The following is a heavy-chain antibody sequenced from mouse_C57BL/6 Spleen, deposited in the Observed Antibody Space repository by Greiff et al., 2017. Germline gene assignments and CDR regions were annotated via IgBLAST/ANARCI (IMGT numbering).Heavy chain of an antibody. CDR1: GYTFTEYT. J-gene: IGHJ3*01. CDR3: ARPLERNYYGSSSFAD. V-gene: IGHV1-62-2*01. Sequence: VQLQQSGAELVKPGASVKLSCKASGYTFTEYTIHWVKQRSGQGLEWIGWFYPGSGSIKYNEKFKDKATLTADKSSSTVYMELSRLTSEDSAVYFCARPLERNYYGSSSFADWGQGTLVTVSA. D-gene: IGHD1-1*01. CDR2: FYPGSGSI.